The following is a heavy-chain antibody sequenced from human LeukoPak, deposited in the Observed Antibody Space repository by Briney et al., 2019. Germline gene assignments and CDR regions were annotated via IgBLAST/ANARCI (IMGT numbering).Heavy chain of an antibody. CDR1: GFTFSSYG. CDR3: AKVTGSGGYGMDV. Sequence: PGESLRLSCAASGFTFSSYGMHWVRQAPGKGLEWVAVISYDGSNKYYADSVKGRFTISRDNSKNTLYLQMNSLRAEDTAVYYCAKVTGSGGYGMDVWGQGTTVTVSS. V-gene: IGHV3-30*18. J-gene: IGHJ6*02. CDR2: ISYDGSNK. D-gene: IGHD3-10*01.